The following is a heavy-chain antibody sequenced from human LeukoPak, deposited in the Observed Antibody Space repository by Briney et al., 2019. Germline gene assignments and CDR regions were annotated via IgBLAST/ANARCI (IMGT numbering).Heavy chain of an antibody. CDR3: ARGGTSGYSSTRHFWGGNYYFDY. D-gene: IGHD2-2*01. CDR1: GGSISSYY. CDR2: IYTSGTT. Sequence: PSETLSLTCTVSGGSISSYYWSWIRQPAGKGLEWIGRIYTSGTTHYNPSLKSRVTMSVDTSKNQFSLKLSSVTAADTAVYYCARGGTSGYSSTRHFWGGNYYFDYWGQGSLVTVSS. V-gene: IGHV4-4*07. J-gene: IGHJ4*02.